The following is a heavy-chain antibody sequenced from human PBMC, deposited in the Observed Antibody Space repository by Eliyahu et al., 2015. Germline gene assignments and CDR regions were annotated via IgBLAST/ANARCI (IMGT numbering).Heavy chain of an antibody. CDR2: IYYSGST. V-gene: IGHV4-30-4*01. CDR1: GCSIXRGXYY. CDR3: ARHYYDSSGYYHNDAFDI. Sequence: QVQLQESGPGLVKPSQTLSXTCTXSGCSIXRGXYYWSWIRQPPGKGLEWIGYIYYSGSTYYNPSLKSRVTISVDTSKNQFSLKLSSVTAADTAVYYCARHYYDSSGYYHNDAFDIWGQGTMVTVSS. J-gene: IGHJ3*02. D-gene: IGHD3-22*01.